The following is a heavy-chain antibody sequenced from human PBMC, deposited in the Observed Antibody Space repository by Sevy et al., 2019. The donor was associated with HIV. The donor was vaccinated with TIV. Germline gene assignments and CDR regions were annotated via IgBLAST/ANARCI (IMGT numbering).Heavy chain of an antibody. CDR1: GYTLSRLS. CDR2: FDPEDDET. J-gene: IGHJ4*02. V-gene: IGHV1-24*01. CDR3: ATAKDYYENSGDPFDY. Sequence: ASVKVSCKVSGYTLSRLSMHWVRQGPGKGLEGMGRFDPEDDETIYAQKFQGRVTMTEDTSTDTAYMELSSLRFEDTAVYYCATAKDYYENSGDPFDYWGQGTLVTVSS. D-gene: IGHD3-22*01.